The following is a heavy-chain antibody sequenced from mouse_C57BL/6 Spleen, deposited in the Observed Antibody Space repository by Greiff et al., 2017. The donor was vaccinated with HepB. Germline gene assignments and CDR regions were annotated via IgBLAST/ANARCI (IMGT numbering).Heavy chain of an antibody. Sequence: EVQGVESGGGLVKPGGSLKLSCAASGFTFSSYAMSWVRQTPEKRLEWVATISDGGSYTYYPDNVKGRFTISRDNAKNNLYLQMSHLKSEDTAMYYCARAGTTVVARYFDVWGTGTTVTVSS. J-gene: IGHJ1*03. CDR1: GFTFSSYA. CDR2: ISDGGSYT. D-gene: IGHD1-1*01. CDR3: ARAGTTVVARYFDV. V-gene: IGHV5-4*01.